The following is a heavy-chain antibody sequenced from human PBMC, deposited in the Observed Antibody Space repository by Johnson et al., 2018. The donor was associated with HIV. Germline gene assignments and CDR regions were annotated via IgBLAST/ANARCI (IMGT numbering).Heavy chain of an antibody. CDR2: INWNGGST. CDR1: GFTFSSYP. J-gene: IGHJ3*02. D-gene: IGHD6-13*01. Sequence: EKLVESGGVVVQPGGSLRLSCAASGFTFSSYPMHWVRQAPGKGLEWVSGINWNGGSTGYAYSVKGRFTISRDNAKNSLYLQMNSLRAEDTAVYYCARGGEYSSSLYAFDIWGQGTMVTVSS. V-gene: IGHV3-20*04. CDR3: ARGGEYSSSLYAFDI.